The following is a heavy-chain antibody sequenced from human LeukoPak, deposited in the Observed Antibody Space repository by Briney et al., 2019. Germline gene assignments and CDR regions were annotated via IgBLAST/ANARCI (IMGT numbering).Heavy chain of an antibody. Sequence: PGGSLRLSCAASGFTFSGYGMHWVRQAPGKGLEWVAVISYDGSNKYYADSVKGRFTISRDNSKNTLYLKMNSLRAEDTGVYYCASPARWIQLWYSFDYWGQGTLVTVSS. CDR3: ASPARWIQLWYSFDY. V-gene: IGHV3-30*03. D-gene: IGHD5-18*01. CDR2: ISYDGSNK. J-gene: IGHJ4*02. CDR1: GFTFSGYG.